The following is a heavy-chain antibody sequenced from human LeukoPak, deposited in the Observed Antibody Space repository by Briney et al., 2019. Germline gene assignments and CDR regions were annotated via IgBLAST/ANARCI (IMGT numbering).Heavy chain of an antibody. CDR2: LSYDGSNK. CDR1: GFTFSSYG. Sequence: PGGSLRLSCAASGFTFSSYGMHWVRQAPGKGLEWVAVLSYDGSNKYYADSVKGRFTISRDNSKNTLYLQMNSLRAEDTAVYYCAKVMGTIFGVVTNYYYYGMDVWGQGTTVTVSS. V-gene: IGHV3-30*18. J-gene: IGHJ6*02. D-gene: IGHD3-3*01. CDR3: AKVMGTIFGVVTNYYYYGMDV.